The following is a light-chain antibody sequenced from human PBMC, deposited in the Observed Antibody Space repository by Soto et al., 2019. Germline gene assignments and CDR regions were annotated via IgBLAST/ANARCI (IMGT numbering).Light chain of an antibody. V-gene: IGKV1-5*01. CDR3: QQYNSYSPTWT. CDR2: DAS. CDR1: QSISSW. J-gene: IGKJ1*01. Sequence: DIQMTQSPSTLSASVGDRVTITSRASQSISSWLAWYQQKPGKAPKLLIYDASSLESGVPSRFSGSGSGTEFTLTISSLQPDDFATYYCQQYNSYSPTWTFGQGTKVEIK.